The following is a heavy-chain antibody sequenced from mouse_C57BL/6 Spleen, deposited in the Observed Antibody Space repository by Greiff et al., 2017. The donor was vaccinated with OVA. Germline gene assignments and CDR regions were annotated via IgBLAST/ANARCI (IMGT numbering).Heavy chain of an antibody. D-gene: IGHD2-5*01. CDR1: GYTFTSYW. Sequence: VQLQQPGAELVKPGASVKLSCKASGYTFTSYWMHWVKQRPGQGLEWIGMIHPNSGSTNYNEKFKSKATLTVDKSSSTAYMQLSSLTSEDSAVYYCATYYSNQEGFAYWGQGTLVTVSA. CDR3: ATYYSNQEGFAY. J-gene: IGHJ3*01. CDR2: IHPNSGST. V-gene: IGHV1-64*01.